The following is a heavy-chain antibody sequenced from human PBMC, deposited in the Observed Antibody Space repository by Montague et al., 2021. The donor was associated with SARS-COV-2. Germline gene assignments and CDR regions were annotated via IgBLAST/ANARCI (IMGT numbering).Heavy chain of an antibody. D-gene: IGHD3-3*01. CDR3: ARHSGRDTIFGVVTIPDAFDI. CDR2: INHSGTA. CDR1: GGSLSVYY. Sequence: SETLSLTCAVYGGSLSVYYWSWLRQSPRSGLEWIAEINHSGTANYNPSLKSRVSISVDTSKNQFTLKLTSVTAADTAMYYCARHSGRDTIFGVVTIPDAFDIWGQGTTVTVSS. J-gene: IGHJ3*02. V-gene: IGHV4-34*01.